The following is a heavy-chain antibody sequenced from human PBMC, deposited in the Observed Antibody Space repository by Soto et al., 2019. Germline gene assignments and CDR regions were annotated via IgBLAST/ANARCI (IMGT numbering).Heavy chain of an antibody. Sequence: SMRLSCEACGLEFRGYPVQWFCQAPARGLEWVASISYHGVTKYSSDAVKGRFTISRDNSKSMLYLQINGLRPNDTALYCCAKAREYNYALDHWGQGILVTVPS. CDR1: GLEFRGYP. J-gene: IGHJ4*02. CDR2: ISYHGVTK. V-gene: IGHV3-30*18. D-gene: IGHD2-2*01. CDR3: AKAREYNYALDH.